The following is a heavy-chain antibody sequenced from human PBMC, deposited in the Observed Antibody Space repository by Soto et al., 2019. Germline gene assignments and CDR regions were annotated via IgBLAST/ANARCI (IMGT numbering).Heavy chain of an antibody. CDR2: IYYSGST. CDR1: GGSISSDY. V-gene: IGHV4-59*01. CDR3: ARGGIFRRDSGWFDP. D-gene: IGHD3-3*01. J-gene: IGHJ5*02. Sequence: PSETLSLTCTVSGGSISSDYWSWIRQPPGKGLEWIGYIYYSGSTNYNPSLKSRVTISVDTSKNQYSLKLSSVTAADTAVYYCARGGIFRRDSGWFDPWGQGTLVTVST.